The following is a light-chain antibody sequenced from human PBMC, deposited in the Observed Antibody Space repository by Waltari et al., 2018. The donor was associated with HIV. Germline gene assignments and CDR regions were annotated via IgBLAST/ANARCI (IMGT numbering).Light chain of an antibody. J-gene: IGLJ1*01. Sequence: SAVTHSDPCSGFPVHSVSCTDRWTSIALGTFIFVSCYQHHPGKAPKLLIYEVNSRPSGVSNRFSGSKSGNTASLTISGLQADDEADYSCSSYTRDSRFVFGTGTTVTVL. CDR1: SIALGTFIF. CDR2: EVN. CDR3: SSYTRDSRFV. V-gene: IGLV2-14*01.